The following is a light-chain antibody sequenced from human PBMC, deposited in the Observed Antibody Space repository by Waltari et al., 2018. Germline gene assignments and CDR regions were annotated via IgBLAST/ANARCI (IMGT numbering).Light chain of an antibody. V-gene: IGKV3-15*01. CDR3: QQYDDWPAT. CDR1: QSSSTH. CDR2: NGA. Sequence: ERVMTQSPDILSASPGETLTLSCRASQSSSTHVAWYQHKPGQAPRLLIYNGATRHTGIPATFSGSGSGTEFTLTISSLQPEDFAVYFCQQYDDWPATFGQGTKVDI. J-gene: IGKJ1*01.